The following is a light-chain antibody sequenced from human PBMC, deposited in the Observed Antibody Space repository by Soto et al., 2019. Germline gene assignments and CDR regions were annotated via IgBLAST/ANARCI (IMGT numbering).Light chain of an antibody. CDR3: QQYGTSPRT. CDR1: QSVSNNY. CDR2: GAS. Sequence: EIVLTQSPCTLSLSPGERATLSCRASQSVSNNYLAWYQQKPGQAPRLLIYGASRRATGIPDRFSGSGSGTDFTLTISRLEPEDFAVYYCQQYGTSPRTFGQGTKVDIK. J-gene: IGKJ1*01. V-gene: IGKV3-20*01.